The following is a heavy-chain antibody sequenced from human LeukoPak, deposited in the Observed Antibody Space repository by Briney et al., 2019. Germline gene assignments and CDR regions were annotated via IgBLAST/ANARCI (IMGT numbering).Heavy chain of an antibody. CDR1: GYTLTELS. V-gene: IGHV1-24*01. Sequence: GASAKVSCKVSGYTLTELSMHWVRQAPGKGLEWMGGFDPEDGETIYAQKFQGRVTMTEDTSTDTAYMELSSLRSEDTAVYYCATSYLPSHVQYEVTTLSYALDYWGQGTLVTVSS. J-gene: IGHJ4*02. CDR3: ATSYLPSHVQYEVTTLSYALDY. D-gene: IGHD4-17*01. CDR2: FDPEDGET.